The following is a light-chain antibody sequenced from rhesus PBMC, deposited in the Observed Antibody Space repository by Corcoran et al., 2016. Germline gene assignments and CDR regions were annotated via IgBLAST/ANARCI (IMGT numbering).Light chain of an antibody. V-gene: IGKV3-40*03. CDR1: ESVGSY. Sequence: EIVMTQSPATLSLSPGETATLSCRASESVGSYLAWYQPKPWQAPKLLVHSTYFRATGIPDRFSGSGSRTEFTLTISSLEPEDVGVYHCQQYNDLLPFTFGPGTKLDIK. CDR2: STY. J-gene: IGKJ3*01. CDR3: QQYNDLLPFT.